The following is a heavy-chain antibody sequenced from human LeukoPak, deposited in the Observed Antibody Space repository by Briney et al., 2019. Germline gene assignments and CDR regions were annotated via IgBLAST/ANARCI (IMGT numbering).Heavy chain of an antibody. CDR2: INHSGST. J-gene: IGHJ4*02. Sequence: PSETLSLTCAVYGGSFSGYYWSWIRQPPGKGLEWIGEINHSGSTNYKPSLKSRVTISVDTSKNQFSLKLSSVTAADTAVYYCARGRKTGFWSGYFRYYFDYWGQGTLVTVSS. D-gene: IGHD3-3*01. CDR1: GGSFSGYY. CDR3: ARGRKTGFWSGYFRYYFDY. V-gene: IGHV4-34*01.